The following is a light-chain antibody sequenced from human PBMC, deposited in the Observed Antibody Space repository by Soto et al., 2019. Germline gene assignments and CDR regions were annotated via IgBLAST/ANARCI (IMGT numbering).Light chain of an antibody. J-gene: IGKJ1*01. CDR3: QQYNSWT. CDR2: DAS. CDR1: QSISSW. V-gene: IGKV1-5*02. Sequence: DIQRPQSPSTLSAAVGGRVPIICRASQSISSWLAWYQQKPGKAPKLLIYDASSLESGVPSRFSGSGSGTEFTLTISSLQPDDFATYYCQQYNSWTFGQGTKVDIK.